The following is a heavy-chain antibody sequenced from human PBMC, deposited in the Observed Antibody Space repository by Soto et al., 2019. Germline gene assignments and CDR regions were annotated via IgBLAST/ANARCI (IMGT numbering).Heavy chain of an antibody. CDR1: GGTFSSYA. CDR3: ARGGYYYDSSGYPYYYYYGMDV. CDR2: IIPIFGTA. Sequence: ASVKVSCKASGGTFSSYAISWVRQAPGQGLEWMGGIIPIFGTANYAQKFQGRVTITADESTSTAYMELSSLRSEDTAVYYCARGGYYYDSSGYPYYYYYGMDVWGQGTTVTVSS. D-gene: IGHD3-22*01. J-gene: IGHJ6*02. V-gene: IGHV1-69*13.